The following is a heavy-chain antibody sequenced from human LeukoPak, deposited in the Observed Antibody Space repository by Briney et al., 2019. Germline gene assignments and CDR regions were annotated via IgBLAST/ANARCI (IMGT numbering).Heavy chain of an antibody. CDR2: IIPIFGTA. Sequence: SVEVSCKASGGTFSSYAISWVRQAPGQGLEWMGGIIPIFGTANYAQKFQGRVTITTDESTSTAYMELSSLRSEDTAVYYCASHRRERPAPVGMYYDFWSGYHTRGFDPWGQGTLVTVSS. D-gene: IGHD3-3*01. V-gene: IGHV1-69*05. CDR1: GGTFSSYA. CDR3: ASHRRERPAPVGMYYDFWSGYHTRGFDP. J-gene: IGHJ5*02.